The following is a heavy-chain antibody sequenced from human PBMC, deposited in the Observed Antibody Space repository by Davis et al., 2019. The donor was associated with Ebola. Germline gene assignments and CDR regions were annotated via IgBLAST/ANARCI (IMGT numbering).Heavy chain of an antibody. D-gene: IGHD3-22*01. CDR3: ASTGIVVVLGDYYFDY. V-gene: IGHV4-34*01. CDR1: GGSFSAYY. CDR2: INHSGRT. J-gene: IGHJ4*02. Sequence: SETLSLTCAVYGGSFSAYYWTWIRQPPGKGLEWIGEINHSGRTNYNASLKSRVTFSIDTSKNQFSLKLSSVTAADTAVYYCASTGIVVVLGDYYFDYWGQGTLVTASS.